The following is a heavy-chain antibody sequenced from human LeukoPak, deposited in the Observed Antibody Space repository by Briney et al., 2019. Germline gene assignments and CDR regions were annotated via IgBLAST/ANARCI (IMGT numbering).Heavy chain of an antibody. V-gene: IGHV1-2*02. CDR1: GYTFTGYY. Sequence: ASVKVSCKASGYTFTGYYMHWVRQAPGQGLEWMGWINPNSGGTNCAQKFQGRVTMTRDTSISTAYMELSRLRSDDTAVYYCARDGWVAVAGTWWFDPWGQGTLVTVSS. J-gene: IGHJ5*02. CDR3: ARDGWVAVAGTWWFDP. D-gene: IGHD6-19*01. CDR2: INPNSGGT.